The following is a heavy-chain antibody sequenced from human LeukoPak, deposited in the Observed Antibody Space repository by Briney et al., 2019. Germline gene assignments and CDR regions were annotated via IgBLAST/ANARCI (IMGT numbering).Heavy chain of an antibody. Sequence: ASVKVSCKASGYAFTSYDINWVRQATGQGLEWMGWMNPNSGNTGYAQKFQGRVTMTRNTSISTAYMELSSLRSEDTAVYYCARGAQNYYDSSGYTYWGQGTLVTVSS. V-gene: IGHV1-8*01. CDR2: MNPNSGNT. D-gene: IGHD3-22*01. CDR3: ARGAQNYYDSSGYTY. CDR1: GYAFTSYD. J-gene: IGHJ4*02.